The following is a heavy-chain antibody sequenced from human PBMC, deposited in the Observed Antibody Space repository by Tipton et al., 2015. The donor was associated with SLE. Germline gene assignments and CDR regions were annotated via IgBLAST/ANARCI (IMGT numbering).Heavy chain of an antibody. CDR3: AKDALRYFDWLSPDYYMDV. D-gene: IGHD3-9*01. V-gene: IGHV3-23*01. J-gene: IGHJ6*03. CDR1: GFTFSNYA. CDR2: ISASGGTT. Sequence: SLRLSCAASGFTFSNYAMSWVRQAPGKGLEWVSGISASGGTTYYADSVKGQFTISRDNSKNTLYLLMNSLRVKDTAVYYCAKDALRYFDWLSPDYYMDVWGKGTTVTVSS.